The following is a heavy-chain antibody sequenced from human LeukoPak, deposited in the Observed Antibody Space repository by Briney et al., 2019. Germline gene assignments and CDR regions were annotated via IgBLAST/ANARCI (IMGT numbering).Heavy chain of an antibody. V-gene: IGHV1-2*02. D-gene: IGHD2-2*01. CDR3: ARDKYQLLSDAFDI. CDR1: GYTFTGYY. CDR2: INPNSGGT. J-gene: IGHJ3*02. Sequence: ASVKVSCKASGYTFTGYYMHWVRQAPGQGLEWMGWINPNSGGTNYAQKFQGRVTMTRDTSISTAYMELSRLRSDDTAVYYCARDKYQLLSDAFDIWCQGTMVTVSS.